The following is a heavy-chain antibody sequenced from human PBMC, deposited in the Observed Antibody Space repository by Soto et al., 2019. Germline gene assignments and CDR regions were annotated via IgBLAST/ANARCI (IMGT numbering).Heavy chain of an antibody. J-gene: IGHJ6*04. CDR3: ARARIAVAGTTSGMDV. Sequence: SVKVSCKASGGTFSSYAISWVRQAPGQGLEWMGGIIPIFGTANYAQKFQGRVTITADESTSTAYMELSSLRSEDTAVYYCARARIAVAGTTSGMDVGGKGPRVTVPS. V-gene: IGHV1-69*13. CDR1: GGTFSSYA. D-gene: IGHD6-19*01. CDR2: IIPIFGTA.